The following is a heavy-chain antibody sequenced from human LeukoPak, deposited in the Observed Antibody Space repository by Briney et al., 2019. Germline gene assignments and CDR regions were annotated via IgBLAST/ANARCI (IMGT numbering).Heavy chain of an antibody. V-gene: IGHV4-30-4*01. CDR3: ARVPFRSYYDSSGYCFDY. CDR1: GGSISSGDYY. J-gene: IGHJ4*02. CDR2: IYYSGST. Sequence: PSETLSPTCTVSGGSISSGDYYWSWIRQPPGKGLEWIGYIYYSGSTYYNPSLKSRVTISVDTSKNQFSLKLSSVTAADTAVYYCARVPFRSYYDSSGYCFDYWGQGTLVTVSS. D-gene: IGHD3-22*01.